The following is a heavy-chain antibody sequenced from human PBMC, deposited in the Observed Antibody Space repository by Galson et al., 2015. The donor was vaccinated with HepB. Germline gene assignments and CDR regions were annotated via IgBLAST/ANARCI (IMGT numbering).Heavy chain of an antibody. Sequence: SVKVSCKASGYTFTGYYLHWVRQAPGQGLEWMGWINPYSGGTNCAQKFQGRITMTRDTSITTVYMELTSLRPDDTAEFYCARGGLGSGFFDSWGQGTLVTVSS. CDR2: INPYSGGT. J-gene: IGHJ4*03. CDR3: ARGGLGSGFFDS. D-gene: IGHD3-16*01. CDR1: GYTFTGYY. V-gene: IGHV1-2*02.